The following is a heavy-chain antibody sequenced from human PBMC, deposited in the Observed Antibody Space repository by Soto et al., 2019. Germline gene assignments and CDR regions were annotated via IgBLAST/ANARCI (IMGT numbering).Heavy chain of an antibody. D-gene: IGHD3-10*01. Sequence: GGSLRLSCAASGFTFSDDYMDWVRQAPGKGLEWVARIRDKAHSYTTEYAASVKGRFVISRDDSKNSLYLQMNSLKAEDTAVYYCAKDGGITMFRGRAPGFDIWGPGTMVTVSS. CDR2: IRDKAHSYTT. CDR3: AKDGGITMFRGRAPGFDI. V-gene: IGHV3-72*01. J-gene: IGHJ3*02. CDR1: GFTFSDDY.